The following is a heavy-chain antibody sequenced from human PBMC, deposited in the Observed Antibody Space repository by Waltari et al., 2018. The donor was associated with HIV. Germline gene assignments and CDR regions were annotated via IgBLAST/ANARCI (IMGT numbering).Heavy chain of an antibody. CDR3: AREARRDGYNSKDFDY. Sequence: QVQLVQSGAEVKKPGASVKVSCKASGYTFTGYYMHWVRQAPGQGLEWMGWINPNSGDTNYAQKFQGRVTMTRDTSISTAYMELSRLRSDDTAVYSCAREARRDGYNSKDFDYWGQGTLVTVSS. CDR1: GYTFTGYY. J-gene: IGHJ4*02. V-gene: IGHV1-2*02. D-gene: IGHD5-12*01. CDR2: INPNSGDT.